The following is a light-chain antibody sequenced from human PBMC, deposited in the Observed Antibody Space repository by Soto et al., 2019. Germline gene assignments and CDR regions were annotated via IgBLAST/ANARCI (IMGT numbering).Light chain of an antibody. CDR3: QHFNCYPLT. J-gene: IGKJ1*01. CDR1: QDSSTH. CDR2: AAA. V-gene: IGKV1-9*01. Sequence: IELTPALHTLSASSGERGSMVCRASQDSSTHLAWCAQKPGRAPHLLIYAAATWHSGVPSRFSSSGSGTDFPLTIISRQPDDVPAYYCQHFNCYPLTFGQGTKV.